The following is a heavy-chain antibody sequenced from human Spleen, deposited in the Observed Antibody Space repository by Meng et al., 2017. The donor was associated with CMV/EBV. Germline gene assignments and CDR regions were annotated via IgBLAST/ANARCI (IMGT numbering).Heavy chain of an antibody. J-gene: IGHJ4*02. CDR2: ITSSSSYK. D-gene: IGHD3-22*01. CDR3: ARVTLPYYYDSSGYSPPDY. CDR1: GFTFNNYN. Sequence: GESLKISCEASGFTFNNYNMNWVRQAPGKGLEWVSSITSSSSYKYYADSLKGRFTISRDNAKNSLYLQMNSLRAEDTAVYYCARVTLPYYYDSSGYSPPDYWGQGTLVTVSS. V-gene: IGHV3-21*01.